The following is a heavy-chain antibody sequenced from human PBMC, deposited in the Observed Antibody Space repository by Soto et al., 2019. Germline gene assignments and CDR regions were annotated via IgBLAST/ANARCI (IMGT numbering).Heavy chain of an antibody. D-gene: IGHD1-7*01. CDR2: ISTYNGNT. CDR3: AISGNWNYASDY. J-gene: IGHJ4*02. Sequence: ASVKVSCKASGYTFSSHGVTWVRQAPGQGLEWMGWISTYNGNTNYEQKIQDRVTMTTDTSTNTAYMEMRSLRSDDTAVYYCAISGNWNYASDYWGQGTLVTVSS. CDR1: GYTFSSHG. V-gene: IGHV1-18*01.